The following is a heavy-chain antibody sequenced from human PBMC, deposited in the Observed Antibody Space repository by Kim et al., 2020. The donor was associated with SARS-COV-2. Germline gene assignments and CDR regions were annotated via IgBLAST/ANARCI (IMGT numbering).Heavy chain of an antibody. CDR3: ARGGRASSSWYANSAEYFQH. CDR2: INHSGST. J-gene: IGHJ1*01. V-gene: IGHV4-34*01. D-gene: IGHD6-13*01. Sequence: SETLSLTCAVYGGSFSGYYWSWIRQPPGKGLEWIGEINHSGSTNYNPSLKSRVTISVDTSKNQFSLKLSSVTAADTAVYYCARGGRASSSWYANSAEYFQHWGQGTLVTVSS. CDR1: GGSFSGYY.